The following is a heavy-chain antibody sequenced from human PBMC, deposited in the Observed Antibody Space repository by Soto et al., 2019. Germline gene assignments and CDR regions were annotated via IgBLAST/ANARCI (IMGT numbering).Heavy chain of an antibody. J-gene: IGHJ4*02. CDR1: GYTFTSYY. Sequence: ASVKVSCKASGYTFTSYYMHWVRQAPGQGLEWMGIINPSGGSTSYAQKFQGRVTMTSDTSTSTVYMELSSLRSEDTAVYYCARDADIVALGGQYYFDYWGQGTLVTSPQ. V-gene: IGHV1-46*03. CDR3: ARDADIVALGGQYYFDY. D-gene: IGHD5-12*01. CDR2: INPSGGST.